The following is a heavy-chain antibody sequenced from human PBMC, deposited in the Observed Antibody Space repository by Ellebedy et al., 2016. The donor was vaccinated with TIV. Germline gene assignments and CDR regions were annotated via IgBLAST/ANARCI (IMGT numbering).Heavy chain of an antibody. J-gene: IGHJ6*02. CDR2: IKQDGSEK. V-gene: IGHV3-7*01. Sequence: GESLKISCAASGFTFSSYWMSWVRQAPGKGLEWVANIKQDGSEKYYVDSVKGRFTISRDNAKNSLYLQMNSLRAEDTAVYYCARQLQDFWSGYPALMDVWGQGTTVTVSS. CDR3: ARQLQDFWSGYPALMDV. CDR1: GFTFSSYW. D-gene: IGHD3-3*01.